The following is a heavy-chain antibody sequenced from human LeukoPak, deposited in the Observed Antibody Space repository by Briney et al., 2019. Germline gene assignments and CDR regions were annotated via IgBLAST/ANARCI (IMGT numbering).Heavy chain of an antibody. V-gene: IGHV3-23*01. CDR2: ISGSGDST. Sequence: PGGSLRLSCAASGFTFSNYAMNWVRQAPGKGLEWVSSISGSGDSTYYADSVKGRFTISRDNSKNTLSLQMNSLRVEDTAVYYCAHLGYDILTGYYNWGQGTLVFVSS. J-gene: IGHJ4*02. D-gene: IGHD3-9*01. CDR3: AHLGYDILTGYYN. CDR1: GFTFSNYA.